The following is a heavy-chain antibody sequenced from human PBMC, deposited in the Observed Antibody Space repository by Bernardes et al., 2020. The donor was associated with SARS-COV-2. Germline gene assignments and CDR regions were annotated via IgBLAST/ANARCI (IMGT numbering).Heavy chain of an antibody. J-gene: IGHJ4*02. V-gene: IGHV2-5*02. CDR2: IYWDDDQ. CDR3: AHSASFYYDDDFYYSGFDY. CDR1: GFSLSSDGVG. Sequence: SRPTLGKPTQTLTLTCTFSGFSLSSDGVGVAWIRQPPGKALEWLALIYWDDDQRYSPSLRSRLTITKDTSTSQVVLTMTNMDPVDTATYYCAHSASFYYDDDFYYSGFDYWGQGTLVTVSS. D-gene: IGHD3-22*01.